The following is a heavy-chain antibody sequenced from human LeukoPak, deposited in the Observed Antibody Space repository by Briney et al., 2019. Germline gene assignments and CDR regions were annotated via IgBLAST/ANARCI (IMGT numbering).Heavy chain of an antibody. CDR1: GFTFSSNA. CDR3: AKGSYYDSSGSFYFDY. CDR2: ISGSGGST. V-gene: IGHV3-23*01. Sequence: GGSLRLSCAASGFTFSSNAMSWVRQAPGKGLEWVSIISGSGGSTYYADSVKGRFTISRDNSKNTLYLQMNSLRAEDTAFYYCAKGSYYDSSGSFYFDYWGQGTLVTVSS. J-gene: IGHJ4*02. D-gene: IGHD3-22*01.